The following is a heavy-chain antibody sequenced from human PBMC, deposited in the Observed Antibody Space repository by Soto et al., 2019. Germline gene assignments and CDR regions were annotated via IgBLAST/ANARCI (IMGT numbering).Heavy chain of an antibody. D-gene: IGHD3-10*01. CDR1: GFTFDDYA. Sequence: VQLVESGGGLVQPGGSLRLSCATSGFTFDDYAIHWVRQAPGKGLAWVSGISWNGAATGYADSVKGRFTISRDNAKNTLYLQMNSLGSDDTAIYYCANLPLYGSGFDCWGLGTLVTVSS. V-gene: IGHV3-9*01. J-gene: IGHJ4*02. CDR2: ISWNGAAT. CDR3: ANLPLYGSGFDC.